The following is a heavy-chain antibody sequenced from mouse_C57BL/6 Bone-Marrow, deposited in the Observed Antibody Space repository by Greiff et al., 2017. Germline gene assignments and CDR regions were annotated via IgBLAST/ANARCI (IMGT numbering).Heavy chain of an antibody. CDR2: ISSGGSYT. CDR3: ERRGNGRDWYFDV. CDR1: GFTFSSYG. V-gene: IGHV5-6*02. J-gene: IGHJ1*03. Sequence: EVKLQESGGDLVKPGGSLKLSCAASGFTFSSYGMSWVRQTPDKRLEWVATISSGGSYTYYPDSVKGRFTISRDNAKNTRYLQMSSLKSEDTAMYYWERRGNGRDWYFDVWGTGTTVTVSS.